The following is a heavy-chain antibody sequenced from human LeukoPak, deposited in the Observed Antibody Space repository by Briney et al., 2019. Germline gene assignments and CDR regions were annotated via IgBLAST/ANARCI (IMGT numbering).Heavy chain of an antibody. CDR2: ISRSATTI. V-gene: IGHV3-11*01. D-gene: IGHD4-17*01. Sequence: PGGSLRLSCAASGFTFSDYYMSWIRQAPGKGLEWVSYISRSATTIYYADSVKGRFTISRDNSKNTLYLQMNSLRAEDTAVYYCAKEHGDYYYFDYWGQGTLVTVSS. CDR3: AKEHGDYYYFDY. J-gene: IGHJ4*02. CDR1: GFTFSDYY.